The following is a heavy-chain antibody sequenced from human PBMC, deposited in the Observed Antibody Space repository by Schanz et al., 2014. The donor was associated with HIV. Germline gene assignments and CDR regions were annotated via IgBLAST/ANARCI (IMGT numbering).Heavy chain of an antibody. J-gene: IGHJ4*02. CDR3: VRGDPIGSF. CDR1: GFTLSSFT. D-gene: IGHD2-21*02. V-gene: IGHV3-21*01. Sequence: EVQLVESGGGLVKPGGSLRLSCATSGFTLSSFTMNWVRQAPGKGLEWVSSISSSSSYTYYADSVKGRFAISRDNTKNSLFLQMSSLRAEDTAIYYCVRGDPIGSFWGQGTLVTVSS. CDR2: ISSSSSYT.